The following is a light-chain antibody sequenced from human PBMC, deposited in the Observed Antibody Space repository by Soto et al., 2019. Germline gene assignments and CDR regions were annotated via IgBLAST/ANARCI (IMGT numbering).Light chain of an antibody. CDR2: GAS. J-gene: IGKJ5*01. CDR3: QQYGSSHT. V-gene: IGKV3-20*01. CDR1: QSVSSD. Sequence: EIVLTQSPATLSLSPGERATFSCRASQSVSSDLVWYQQKPGQAPRLLIYGASSRATGIPDRFSGSGSGTDFTLTISRLEPEDFAVYYCQQYGSSHTFGQGTRLEIK.